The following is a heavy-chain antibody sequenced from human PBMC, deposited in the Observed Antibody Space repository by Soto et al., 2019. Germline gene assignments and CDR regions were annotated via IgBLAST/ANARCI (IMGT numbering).Heavy chain of an antibody. CDR2: MNPNSGNT. CDR1: GYTFTSYD. CDR3: ARERSAAGTGWFDP. D-gene: IGHD6-13*01. J-gene: IGHJ5*02. V-gene: IGHV1-8*01. Sequence: QVQLVQSGAEVKKPGASVKVSCKASGYTFTSYDINWVRQATGQGLVWMGWMNPNSGNTGYAQKFQGRVTMSRNTSISTAYMELSRLRSEDTAVYYCARERSAAGTGWFDPWGQGTLATVSS.